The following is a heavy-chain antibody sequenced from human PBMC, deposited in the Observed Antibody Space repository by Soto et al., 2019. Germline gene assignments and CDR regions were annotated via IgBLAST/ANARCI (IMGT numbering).Heavy chain of an antibody. CDR3: TTGYSSSWPPSGSEYSGSYYGY. Sequence: PGGSLRLSCAASGFTVSSNYMSWVRQAPGKGLEWVGRIKSKTDGGTTDYAAPVKGRFTISRDDSKNTLYLQMNSLKTEDTAVYYCTTGYSSSWPPSGSEYSGSYYGYWGQGTLVTVSS. V-gene: IGHV3-15*01. CDR1: GFTVSSNY. CDR2: IKSKTDGGTT. J-gene: IGHJ4*02. D-gene: IGHD1-26*01.